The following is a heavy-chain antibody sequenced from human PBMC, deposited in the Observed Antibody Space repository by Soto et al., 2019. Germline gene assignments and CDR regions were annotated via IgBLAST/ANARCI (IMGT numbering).Heavy chain of an antibody. CDR1: GFTFRNFA. Sequence: GSLRLSCAASGFTFRNFAMHWVRQAPGKGLEWVALISYDGSNKYYADSVKGRFSISRDNSKNTLHLQMDSLRAEDTAVYYCARDTSGWNFDYWGQGTLVTAPQ. V-gene: IGHV3-30-3*01. CDR3: ARDTSGWNFDY. D-gene: IGHD6-19*01. CDR2: ISYDGSNK. J-gene: IGHJ4*02.